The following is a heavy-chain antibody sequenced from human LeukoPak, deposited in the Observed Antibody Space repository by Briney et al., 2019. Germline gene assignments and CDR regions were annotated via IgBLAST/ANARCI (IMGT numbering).Heavy chain of an antibody. CDR2: ISSSSSYI. V-gene: IGHV3-21*01. J-gene: IGHJ6*02. CDR3: ARDPHYYGSGSYSPYYGMDV. CDR1: GFTFSSYS. Sequence: GRSLRLSCAASGFTFSSYSMNWVRQAPGKGLEWVSSISSSSSYIYYADSVKGRFTISRDNAKNSLYLQMNSLRAEDTAVYYCARDPHYYGSGSYSPYYGMDVWGQGTTVTVSS. D-gene: IGHD3-10*01.